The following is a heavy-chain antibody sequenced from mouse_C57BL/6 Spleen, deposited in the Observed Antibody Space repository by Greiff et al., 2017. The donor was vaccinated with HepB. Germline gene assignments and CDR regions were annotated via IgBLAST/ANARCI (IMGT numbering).Heavy chain of an antibody. Sequence: QVQLQQPGAELVKPGASVKLSCKASGYTFTSYWMQWVKQRPGQGLEWIGEIDPSDSYTNYNQKFKGKATLTVDTSSSTAYMQLSSLTSEDSAVYYCARCPYGNSDYWGQGTTLTVSS. CDR3: ARCPYGNSDY. J-gene: IGHJ2*01. D-gene: IGHD2-1*01. CDR2: IDPSDSYT. V-gene: IGHV1-50*01. CDR1: GYTFTSYW.